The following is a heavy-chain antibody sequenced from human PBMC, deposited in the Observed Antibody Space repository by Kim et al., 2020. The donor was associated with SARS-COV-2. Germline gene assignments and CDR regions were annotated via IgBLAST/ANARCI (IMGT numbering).Heavy chain of an antibody. CDR3: ARNVATIRILYFQH. CDR1: GYTFTSYA. Sequence: ASVKVSCKASGYTFTSYAMHWVRQAPGQRLEWMGWINAGNGNTKYSQKFQGRVTITRDTSASTAYMELSSLRSDDTAVYYCARNVATIRILYFQHWGQGTLVTVSS. J-gene: IGHJ1*01. D-gene: IGHD5-12*01. CDR2: INAGNGNT. V-gene: IGHV1-3*01.